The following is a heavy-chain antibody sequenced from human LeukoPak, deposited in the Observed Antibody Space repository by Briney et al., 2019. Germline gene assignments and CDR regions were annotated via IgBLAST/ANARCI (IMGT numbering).Heavy chain of an antibody. J-gene: IGHJ4*02. D-gene: IGHD5-18*01. Sequence: GGSLRLSCAASGFTFDDYVIHWVRQPPGKGLQWVSLIRYDGSSKYYADSVRGRFTISRDNSKNTLYLQMNSLKTEDTAVYYCTRGRFGGYSYQRRFQYFDYWGQGTLVTVSS. CDR2: IRYDGSSK. V-gene: IGHV3-33*08. CDR1: GFTFDDYV. CDR3: TRGRFGGYSYQRRFQYFDY.